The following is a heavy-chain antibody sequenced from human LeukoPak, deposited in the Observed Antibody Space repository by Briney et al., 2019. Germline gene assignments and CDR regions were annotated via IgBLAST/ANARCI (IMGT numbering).Heavy chain of an antibody. V-gene: IGHV1-24*01. J-gene: IGHJ4*02. D-gene: IGHD1-7*01. CDR1: GYTLTELS. Sequence: ASVKVSCKVSGYTLTELSIHWVRQAPGKGLKWLGGFDPVNGKKIYAQNFLGRVTMTEDTSTDTAYMKLSSLRSEDTAVYYCTTGNWNYLGSYWGQGTLVTVSS. CDR3: TTGNWNYLGSY. CDR2: FDPVNGKK.